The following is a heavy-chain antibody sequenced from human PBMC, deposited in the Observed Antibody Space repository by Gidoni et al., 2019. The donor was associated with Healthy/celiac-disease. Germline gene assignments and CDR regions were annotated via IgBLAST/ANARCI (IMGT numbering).Heavy chain of an antibody. D-gene: IGHD1-26*01. V-gene: IGHV4-59*01. J-gene: IGHJ3*02. Sequence: QAQLQESGPGLVKPSETLSLTCTVSGCSLSSSYWSWIRQPPGKGLEWLGYITCSGRTNYHPALVNRGSITVSASKNQFSLKLSTVLAADTAVYYYAGGDSGGYGGVGAFDIWGQGTMVTVSS. CDR2: ITCSGRT. CDR3: AGGDSGGYGGVGAFDI. CDR1: GCSLSSSY.